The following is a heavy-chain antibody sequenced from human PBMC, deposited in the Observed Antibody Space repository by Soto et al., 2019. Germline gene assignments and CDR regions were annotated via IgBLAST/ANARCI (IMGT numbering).Heavy chain of an antibody. CDR2: IYDSGST. D-gene: IGHD4-17*01. J-gene: IGHJ6*02. Sequence: QVQLQESGPGLVKPSQTLSLTCSVSGGSISSGHYYCSWIRQPPGKGLEWIGYIYDSGSTYYNPSLKSRVTISVDTSKNQFSLRLSSVTAADTAVYYCARDVTVTTGAYCYGMDVWGQGTTVTVSS. CDR1: GGSISSGHYY. CDR3: ARDVTVTTGAYCYGMDV. V-gene: IGHV4-30-4*01.